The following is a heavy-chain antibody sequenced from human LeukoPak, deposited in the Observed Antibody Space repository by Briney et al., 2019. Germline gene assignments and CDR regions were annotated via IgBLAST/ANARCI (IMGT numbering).Heavy chain of an antibody. Sequence: GSSVKLSCKASGGTFSSYTISWVRQPPGPGLEWMGRIIPILGIANYAQKFQDRVTITADKSTSTACMELSSLRSEDTAVYVCATDTTVGYYYMDVWGKGTPVTASS. D-gene: IGHD1-14*01. V-gene: IGHV1-69*02. CDR3: ATDTTVGYYYMDV. J-gene: IGHJ6*03. CDR1: GGTFSSYT. CDR2: IIPILGIA.